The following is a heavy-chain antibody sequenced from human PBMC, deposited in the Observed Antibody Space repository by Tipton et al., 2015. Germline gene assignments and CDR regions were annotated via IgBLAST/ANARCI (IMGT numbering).Heavy chain of an antibody. CDR1: GGSISSSSYY. D-gene: IGHD3-9*01. Sequence: TLSLTCTVSGGSISSSSYYWGWIRQPPGKGLEWIGSISYSGSTYYNPSLKSRVTISADTSKNQFSLKLSSVTAADTAVYYCACQDYDILTRDYQTVDYWGQGTLVTVSS. CDR3: ACQDYDILTRDYQTVDY. J-gene: IGHJ4*02. CDR2: ISYSGST. V-gene: IGHV4-39*07.